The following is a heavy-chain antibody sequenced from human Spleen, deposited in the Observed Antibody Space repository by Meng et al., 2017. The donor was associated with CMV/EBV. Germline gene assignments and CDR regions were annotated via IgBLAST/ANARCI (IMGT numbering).Heavy chain of an antibody. CDR3: ARDYEILYYYDSSGYYFDY. CDR2: INPNSGGT. D-gene: IGHD3-22*01. J-gene: IGHJ4*02. V-gene: IGHV1-2*02. Sequence: ASVKDPRKASGYTFTGYYIHWVRQAHGQGLDWMGRINPNSGGTNYAQQFQGRVTMTRDTSISTAYMELSRLRSYDTAVYYCARDYEILYYYDSSGYYFDYWGQGTLVTVSS. CDR1: GYTFTGYY.